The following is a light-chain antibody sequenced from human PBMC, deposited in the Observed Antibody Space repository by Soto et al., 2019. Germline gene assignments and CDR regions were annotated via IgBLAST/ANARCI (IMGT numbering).Light chain of an antibody. CDR2: YAS. CDR3: QVWDTTSDPSWV. J-gene: IGLJ3*02. V-gene: IGLV3-21*04. Sequence: SYVLTQPPSVSVAPGKTARITCGGNHIGSKSVHWYQQRPGQAPVLVIYYASDRPSGIPGRFSGSNSGNTATLTISRVEAGDEADDYCQVWDTTSDPSWVFGGGTKLTVL. CDR1: HIGSKS.